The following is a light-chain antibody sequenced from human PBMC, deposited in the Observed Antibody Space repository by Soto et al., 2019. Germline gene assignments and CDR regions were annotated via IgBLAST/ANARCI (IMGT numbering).Light chain of an antibody. CDR2: DAS. Sequence: DIQMTQSPSSLSASVGDRVTITCQASQDISNYLNWYQQKPGKAPKLLIYDASNLETGVPSRFSGSGSGTEFTLTISSLQPDDFATYYCQHADCFPLITFGQGTRLEIK. J-gene: IGKJ5*01. V-gene: IGKV1-33*01. CDR1: QDISNY. CDR3: QHADCFPLIT.